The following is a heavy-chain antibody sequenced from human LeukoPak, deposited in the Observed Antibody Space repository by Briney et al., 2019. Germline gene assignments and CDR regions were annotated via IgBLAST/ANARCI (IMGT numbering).Heavy chain of an antibody. V-gene: IGHV3-23*01. CDR3: AREGGDVLLWFGSDY. D-gene: IGHD3-10*01. CDR2: ISGSGGST. CDR1: GFTFSSYA. Sequence: GGSLRLSCAASGFTFSSYAMSWVRQAPGKGLEWVSAISGSGGSTYYADSVKGRFTISRDNSKNTLYLQMNSLRAEDMAVYYCAREGGDVLLWFGSDYWGQGTLVTVSS. J-gene: IGHJ4*02.